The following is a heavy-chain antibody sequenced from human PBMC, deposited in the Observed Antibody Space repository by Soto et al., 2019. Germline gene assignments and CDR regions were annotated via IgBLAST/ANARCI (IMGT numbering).Heavy chain of an antibody. CDR3: ARDLGIYDILTGTDY. CDR2: ISYDGSNK. Sequence: GGSLRLSCAASGFTFSSYAMHWVRQAPGKGLEWVAVISYDGSNKYYADSVKGRFTISRDNSKNTLYLQMNSLRAEDTAVYYCARDLGIYDILTGTDYWGQGTLVTSPQ. J-gene: IGHJ4*02. D-gene: IGHD3-9*01. CDR1: GFTFSSYA. V-gene: IGHV3-30-3*01.